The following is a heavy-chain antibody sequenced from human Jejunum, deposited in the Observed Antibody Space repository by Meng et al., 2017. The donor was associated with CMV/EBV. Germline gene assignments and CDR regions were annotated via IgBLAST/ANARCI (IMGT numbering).Heavy chain of an antibody. V-gene: IGHV1-18*01. CDR1: YTFSNFG. Sequence: YTFSNFGINWVRQAPGQGPEWMGWIGIYNGNTDYAQKFRDRVTMTTDTSTTTVYMELRSLRSDDTAIYYCARDPHEFWSAYFFDPWGQGTLVTVSS. CDR2: IGIYNGNT. J-gene: IGHJ5*02. CDR3: ARDPHEFWSAYFFDP. D-gene: IGHD3-3*01.